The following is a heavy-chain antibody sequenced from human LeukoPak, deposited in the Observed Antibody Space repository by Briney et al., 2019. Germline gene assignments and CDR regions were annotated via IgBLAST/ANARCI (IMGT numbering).Heavy chain of an antibody. Sequence: GGSLRLSCAASGFTFSSYAMTWVRQAPGKGLEWVSTITGSGGYTYYADSVKGRFTIPRDNSKNTLFLRMNSLRAEDTAVYFCAKQSLYDSSGHFHYWGQGTLVTVSS. CDR1: GFTFSSYA. CDR3: AKQSLYDSSGHFHY. J-gene: IGHJ4*02. CDR2: ITGSGGYT. D-gene: IGHD3-22*01. V-gene: IGHV3-23*01.